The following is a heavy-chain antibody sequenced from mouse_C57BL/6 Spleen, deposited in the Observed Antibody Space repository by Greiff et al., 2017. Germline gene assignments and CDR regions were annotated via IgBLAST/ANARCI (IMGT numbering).Heavy chain of an antibody. V-gene: IGHV5-17*01. CDR1: GFTFSDYG. CDR3: AREVTGTLDY. CDR2: ISSGSSTI. Sequence: DVMLVESGGGLVKPGGSLKLSCAASGFTFSDYGMHWVRQAPEKGLEWVAYISSGSSTIYYADTVKGRFTISRDNAKNTLFLQMTSLRSEDTAMYYCAREVTGTLDYWGQGTTLTVSS. D-gene: IGHD4-1*01. J-gene: IGHJ2*01.